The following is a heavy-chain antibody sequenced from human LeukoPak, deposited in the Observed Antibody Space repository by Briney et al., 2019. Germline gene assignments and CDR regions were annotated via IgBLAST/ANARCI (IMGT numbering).Heavy chain of an antibody. CDR3: ARGAPYCSSTSCYTGFDY. CDR2: IYPGDSDT. V-gene: IGHV5-51*01. CDR1: GYSFTSYW. D-gene: IGHD2-2*02. Sequence: GESLKISCKGSGYSFTSYWIGWVRQMPGKGLEWMGIIYPGDSDTRYSPSFQGQVTISADKSISTAYLQWSSLKASDTAMYYCARGAPYCSSTSCYTGFDYWGQGTLVTVSS. J-gene: IGHJ4*02.